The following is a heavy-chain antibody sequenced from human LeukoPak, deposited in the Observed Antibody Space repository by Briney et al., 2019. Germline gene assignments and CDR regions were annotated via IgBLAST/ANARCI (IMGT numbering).Heavy chain of an antibody. CDR1: GYTLTELS. Sequence: ASGKVSCKVSGYTLTELSMHWVRQAPGQGLEWMGGFDPEDGETIYAQKFQGRVTMTEATSTDTAYLELSSLSSDDTAVYYCGRVDMATTRDYWGQGTLVTVSS. CDR3: GRVDMATTRDY. CDR2: FDPEDGET. J-gene: IGHJ4*02. D-gene: IGHD5-24*01. V-gene: IGHV1-24*01.